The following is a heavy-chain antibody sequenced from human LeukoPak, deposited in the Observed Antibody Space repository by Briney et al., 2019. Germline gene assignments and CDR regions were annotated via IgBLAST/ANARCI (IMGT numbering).Heavy chain of an antibody. D-gene: IGHD4-17*01. V-gene: IGHV1-18*01. CDR2: ISAYNVNT. J-gene: IGHJ4*02. CDR3: ARDSIYGDYVTALFDY. Sequence: ASVKVSCKASGYTFTSYGISWVRQAPGQGREWMGGISAYNVNTNYAQKLQGRVTMTTDTSTSTAYMELRSLRSDDTAVYYCARDSIYGDYVTALFDYWGQGPLVTVSS. CDR1: GYTFTSYG.